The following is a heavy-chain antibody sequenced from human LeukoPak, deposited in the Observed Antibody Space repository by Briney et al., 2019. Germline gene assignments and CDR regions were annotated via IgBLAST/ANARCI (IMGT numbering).Heavy chain of an antibody. CDR3: ARGRRGYSYGRKNYYYYMDV. V-gene: IGHV1-8*03. CDR2: MNPNSGNT. D-gene: IGHD5-18*01. Sequence: ASVKVSCKASGYTFTSYDINWVRQATGQGLEWMGWMNPNSGNTGYAQKFQGRVTITRNTSISTAYMELSSLRSEDTAVYYCARGRRGYSYGRKNYYYYMDVWGKGTTVTVSS. J-gene: IGHJ6*03. CDR1: GYTFTSYD.